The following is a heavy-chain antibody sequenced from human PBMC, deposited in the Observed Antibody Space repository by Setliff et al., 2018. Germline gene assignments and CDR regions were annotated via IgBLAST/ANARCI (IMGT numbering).Heavy chain of an antibody. Sequence: PSETLSLTCTVSGDSISSRRSYWGWFRQPAGKGLEWIGQIYTSWSTNYNPSLKSRVTISLDTSKNQFSLSLSSVTAAGTAVYYCARMSGFQYMDVWGKGTPVTVSS. CDR3: ARMSGFQYMDV. CDR2: IYTSWST. D-gene: IGHD3-3*01. V-gene: IGHV4-61*09. J-gene: IGHJ6*03. CDR1: GDSISSRRSY.